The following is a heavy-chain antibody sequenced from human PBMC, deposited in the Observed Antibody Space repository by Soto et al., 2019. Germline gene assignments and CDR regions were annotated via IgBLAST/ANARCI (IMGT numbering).Heavy chain of an antibody. CDR1: SLTVSNTY. Sequence: GGSLVLSLASSSLTVSNTYMTWLRQPAGKGLQCVSVIYTAGGKNYAESVKGRFTISRDNCKITVYHQMKSLTAEDPAVYYCARDLPVAKAGCDPWGQGTLVTAPQ. CDR2: IYTAGGK. J-gene: IGHJ5*02. CDR3: ARDLPVAKAGCDP. V-gene: IGHV3-53*01.